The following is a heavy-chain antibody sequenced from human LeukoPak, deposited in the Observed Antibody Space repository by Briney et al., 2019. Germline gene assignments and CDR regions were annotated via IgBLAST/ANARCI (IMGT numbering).Heavy chain of an antibody. CDR2: IYPGDSDT. Sequence: GESLKISCKGSGYTFSNYWIGWVRQMPGKGLEWMGIIYPGDSDTRYSPSFQGQVTISADKSISTAYLQWHSLKASDTAMYYCARREGGWYLDYWGQGTLVTVSS. J-gene: IGHJ4*02. CDR3: ARREGGWYLDY. CDR1: GYTFSNYW. D-gene: IGHD6-19*01. V-gene: IGHV5-51*01.